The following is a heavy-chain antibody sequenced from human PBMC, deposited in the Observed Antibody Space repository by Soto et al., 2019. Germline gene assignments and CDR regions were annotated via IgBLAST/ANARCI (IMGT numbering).Heavy chain of an antibody. V-gene: IGHV3-30*03. J-gene: IGHJ5*02. Sequence: GGSLRLSCAASGFTFSSYGMHWVRQAPGKGLERVAVISYDGSSASYADSVKGRFAISRDNAKNTLYLQMNSLRAEDTAVYYCARGKVTPTYSWFDPWGQGTLVTVSS. CDR3: ARGKVTPTYSWFDP. D-gene: IGHD2-21*02. CDR1: GFTFSSYG. CDR2: ISYDGSSA.